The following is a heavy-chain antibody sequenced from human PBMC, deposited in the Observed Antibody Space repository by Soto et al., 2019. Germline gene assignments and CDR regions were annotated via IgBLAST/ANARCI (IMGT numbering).Heavy chain of an antibody. CDR3: ARSNIVATRGFDP. J-gene: IGHJ5*02. D-gene: IGHD5-12*01. CDR1: GGTFSSYA. V-gene: IGHV1-69*13. CDR2: IIPIFGTA. Sequence: SVKVSGKASGGTFSSYAISWVRQAPGQGLEWMGGIIPIFGTANYAQKFQGRVTITADESTSTAYMELSSLRSEDTAVYYCARSNIVATRGFDPWGQGTLVTVSS.